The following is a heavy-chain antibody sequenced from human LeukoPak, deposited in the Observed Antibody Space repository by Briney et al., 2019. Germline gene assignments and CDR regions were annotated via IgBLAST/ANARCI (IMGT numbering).Heavy chain of an antibody. Sequence: GGSLRLSCTASGFTFTNYAMHWVRQAPGKGLEWVAVISYDGSNKYYADSVKGRFTISRDNSKNTLYLQMNSLRAEDTAVYYCARDRGVGYSSSWYYFDYWGQGTLVTVSS. D-gene: IGHD6-13*01. V-gene: IGHV3-30-3*01. J-gene: IGHJ4*02. CDR1: GFTFTNYA. CDR2: ISYDGSNK. CDR3: ARDRGVGYSSSWYYFDY.